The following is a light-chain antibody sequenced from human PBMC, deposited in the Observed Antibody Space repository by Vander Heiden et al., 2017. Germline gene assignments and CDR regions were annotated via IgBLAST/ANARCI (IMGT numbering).Light chain of an antibody. V-gene: IGKV3-20*01. CDR1: QSVSSSY. CDR2: GAS. CDR3: QQYGSSPLT. Sequence: EIVLTQSPGTLSLSPGERATLSCRASQSVSSSYLAWYQQKPGQAPRLLIYGASSRATGIPDRFSGSGSGTDFTRTISRLEPEDFAVYYCQQYGSSPLTFGGGPKVEIK. J-gene: IGKJ4*01.